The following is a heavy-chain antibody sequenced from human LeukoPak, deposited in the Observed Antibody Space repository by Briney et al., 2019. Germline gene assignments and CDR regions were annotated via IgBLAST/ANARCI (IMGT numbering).Heavy chain of an antibody. Sequence: PGGSLRLSCAASGFTFNNYAMSWVRRAPGKGLEWVSAISGSGGSTYYADSVKGRFTISRDNSKNSLYLQMNSLRAEDTAIYYCARNPSGGPKGYWGQGTLVTVSS. V-gene: IGHV3-23*01. J-gene: IGHJ4*02. D-gene: IGHD3-10*01. CDR2: ISGSGGST. CDR1: GFTFNNYA. CDR3: ARNPSGGPKGY.